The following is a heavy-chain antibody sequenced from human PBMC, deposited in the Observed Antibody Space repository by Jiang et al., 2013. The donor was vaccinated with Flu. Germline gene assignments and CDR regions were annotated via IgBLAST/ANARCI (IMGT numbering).Heavy chain of an antibody. Sequence: QLLESGGGVMXPGGSLRLACEVSGFNFSKYPMSWVRQAPGKGLEWVSLIGYSGQNIYYAESAKGRFNISRDNSKNTLYLQMNSLEAEDTAIYYCAKVLRGGSFDYWGQGTLVTVSS. CDR3: AKVLRGGSFDY. D-gene: IGHD3-9*01. V-gene: IGHV3-23*01. J-gene: IGHJ4*02. CDR2: IGYSGQNI. CDR1: GFNFSKYP.